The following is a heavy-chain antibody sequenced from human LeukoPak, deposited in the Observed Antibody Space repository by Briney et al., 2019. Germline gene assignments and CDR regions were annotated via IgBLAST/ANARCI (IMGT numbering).Heavy chain of an antibody. D-gene: IGHD6-13*01. CDR2: INPSGGST. CDR1: GYTFTSYY. CDR3: VRGLGNAAAGKLLYY. Sequence: ASVKVSCKASGYTFTSYYMHWVRQAPGQGLEWMGIINPSGGSTSYAQKFQGRVTMPRDRSSSTVYMEVSSLRSDDAAVCYCVRGLGNAAAGKLLYYWGQGTLVTVSS. J-gene: IGHJ4*02. V-gene: IGHV1-46*01.